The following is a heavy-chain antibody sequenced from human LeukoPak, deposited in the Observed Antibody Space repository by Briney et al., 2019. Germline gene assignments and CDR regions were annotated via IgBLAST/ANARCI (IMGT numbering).Heavy chain of an antibody. D-gene: IGHD3-9*01. CDR3: ARGDEYDILTGLHY. J-gene: IGHJ4*02. CDR1: GGSISSYY. V-gene: IGHV4-59*01. CDR2: IYYSGST. Sequence: SETLSLTCTVSGGSISSYYWSWIRQPPGKGLEWIGYIYYSGSTNYNPSLKSRVTISVDTSKNQFSLKLSSVTAADTAVYYCARGDEYDILTGLHYWGQGTLVTVSS.